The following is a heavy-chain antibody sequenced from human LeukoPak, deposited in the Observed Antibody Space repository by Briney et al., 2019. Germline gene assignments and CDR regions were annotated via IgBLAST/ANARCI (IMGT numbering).Heavy chain of an antibody. J-gene: IGHJ4*02. D-gene: IGHD5-24*01. CDR2: IRYDGSNK. CDR1: GFTFSSYG. CDR3: AKNRNEDGYPDY. Sequence: GGSLRLSCAASGFTFSSYGMHWVRQAPGKGLERVAFIRYDGSNKYYADSVKGRFTISRDNSKNTLYLQMNSLRAEDTAVYYCAKNRNEDGYPDYWGQGTLVTVSS. V-gene: IGHV3-30*02.